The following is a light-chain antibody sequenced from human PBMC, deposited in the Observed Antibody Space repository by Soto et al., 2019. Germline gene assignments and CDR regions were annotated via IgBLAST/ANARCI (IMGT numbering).Light chain of an antibody. CDR3: QSYDSSLSGSYV. J-gene: IGLJ1*01. CDR1: SSNIGNNY. Sequence: QSALTQPPSVSAAPGQKVTISCSGSSSNIGNNYVSWYQQLPGTAPKLLIYDNNKRPSGIPDRFSGSKSGTSASLAITGLQAEDEADYYCQSYDSSLSGSYVFGTGTKVTVL. V-gene: IGLV1-51*01. CDR2: DNN.